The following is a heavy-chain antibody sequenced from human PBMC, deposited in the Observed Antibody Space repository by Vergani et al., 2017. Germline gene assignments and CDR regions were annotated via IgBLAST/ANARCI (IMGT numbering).Heavy chain of an antibody. CDR2: IYSGGST. V-gene: IGHV3-53*01. D-gene: IGHD3-16*01. Sequence: EVQLAESGGGLIQPGGSLRLSCAASGFTVSSNYMSWVRQAPGKGLEWVSVIYSGGSTYYADSVKGRFTISRDNSKNTLYLQMNSLRAEDTAVYYCARVRYYDYVWGNVDYWGQGTLVTVSS. J-gene: IGHJ4*02. CDR3: ARVRYYDYVWGNVDY. CDR1: GFTVSSNY.